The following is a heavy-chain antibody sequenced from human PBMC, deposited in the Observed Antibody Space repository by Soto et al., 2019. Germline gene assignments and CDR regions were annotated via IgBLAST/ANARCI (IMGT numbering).Heavy chain of an antibody. CDR3: ARGRVVPAHYFDY. CDR2: IYYSGST. CDR1: GGSISSGGYY. V-gene: IGHV4-31*03. D-gene: IGHD2-15*01. Sequence: SETLSLTCTVSGGSISSGGYYWSWIRQHPGKGLEWIGYIYYSGSTYYNPSLKSRVTISVDTSKNQFSLKLSSVTAADTAVYYCARGRVVPAHYFDYWGQGTLVTVSS. J-gene: IGHJ4*02.